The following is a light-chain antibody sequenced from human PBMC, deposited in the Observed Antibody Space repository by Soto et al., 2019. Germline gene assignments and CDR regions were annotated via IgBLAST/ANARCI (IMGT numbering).Light chain of an antibody. CDR3: QQYNNWPPYT. Sequence: DIQMTQSPSSLSASVGDRVTITCRASQSISSYLNWYQQKPGKAPKLLIYAASSLQSGVPSRFSGSGSGTDFTLTISGLQSEDFAVYYCQQYNNWPPYTFGQGTKVDIK. J-gene: IGKJ2*01. CDR1: QSISSY. CDR2: AAS. V-gene: IGKV1-39*01.